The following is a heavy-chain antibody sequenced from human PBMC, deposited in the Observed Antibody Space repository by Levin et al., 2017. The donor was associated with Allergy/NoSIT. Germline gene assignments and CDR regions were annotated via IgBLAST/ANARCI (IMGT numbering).Heavy chain of an antibody. CDR1: GGSIRSYY. V-gene: IGHV4-59*01. CDR2: IYYSGST. CDR3: ARVSSTPYDSSGDRWFDP. D-gene: IGHD3-22*01. J-gene: IGHJ5*02. Sequence: SPTLSLPFTVSGGSIRSYYWSWIRQPPGKGLEWIGYIYYSGSTNYNPSLKSRVTISVDTPKNQFSLKLSSVTAADTAVYYCARVSSTPYDSSGDRWFDPWGQGTLVTVSS.